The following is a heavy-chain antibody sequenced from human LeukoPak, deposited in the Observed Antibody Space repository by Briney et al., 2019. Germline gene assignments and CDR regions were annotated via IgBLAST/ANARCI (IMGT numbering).Heavy chain of an antibody. CDR3: ARWRSMGSTYGMDV. CDR1: GGSISSYY. Sequence: SETLSLTCTVSGGSISSYYWSWIRQPPGKGLEWIGYIYYSGSTNYNPSLKSRVTISVDTSKNQFSLKLSSVTAADTAVYYCARWRSMGSTYGMDVWGQGTTVTVS. D-gene: IGHD3-10*01. J-gene: IGHJ6*02. V-gene: IGHV4-59*08. CDR2: IYYSGST.